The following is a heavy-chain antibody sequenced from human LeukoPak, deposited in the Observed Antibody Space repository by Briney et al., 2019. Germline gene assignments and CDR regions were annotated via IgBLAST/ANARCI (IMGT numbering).Heavy chain of an antibody. J-gene: IGHJ4*02. CDR1: GFTFSSYW. CDR3: STASSRWYSGDY. CDR2: IKSKTDGGTT. D-gene: IGHD6-19*01. V-gene: IGHV3-15*01. Sequence: GGSLRLSCAASGFTFSSYWMTWVRQAPGKGLEWVGRIKSKTDGGTTDYAAPVKGRFTISRDDSKNTLYLQMNSLKAEDTAVYYCSTASSRWYSGDYWGQGALVTVSS.